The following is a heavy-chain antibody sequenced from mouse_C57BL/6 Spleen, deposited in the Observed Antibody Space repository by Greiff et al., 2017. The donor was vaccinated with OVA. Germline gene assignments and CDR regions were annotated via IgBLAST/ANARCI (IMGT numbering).Heavy chain of an antibody. CDR2: ISSGSSTI. CDR3: ARPGSNYELDWYFDV. Sequence: DVQLQESGGGLVKPGGSLKLSCAASGFTFSDYGMHWVRQAPEKGLEWVAYISSGSSTIYYADTVKGRFTISRDNAKNTLFLQMTSLRSEDTAMYYCARPGSNYELDWYFDVWGTGTTVTVSS. CDR1: GFTFSDYG. D-gene: IGHD2-5*01. V-gene: IGHV5-17*01. J-gene: IGHJ1*03.